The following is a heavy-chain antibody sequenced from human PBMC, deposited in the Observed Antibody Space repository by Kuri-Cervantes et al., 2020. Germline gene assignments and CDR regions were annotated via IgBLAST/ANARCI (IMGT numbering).Heavy chain of an antibody. CDR3: AKDPREAARLPNWCDP. CDR2: ISSSGSTI. D-gene: IGHD6-6*01. CDR1: GFTFSDYY. Sequence: LSLTCAASGFTFSDYYISWIRQAPGKGLEWVSYISSSGSTIYYADSVKGRFTISRDNAKNSLYLQMNSLRAEDTCVYYCAKDPREAARLPNWCDPWGQGTLVTVSS. V-gene: IGHV3-11*01. J-gene: IGHJ5*02.